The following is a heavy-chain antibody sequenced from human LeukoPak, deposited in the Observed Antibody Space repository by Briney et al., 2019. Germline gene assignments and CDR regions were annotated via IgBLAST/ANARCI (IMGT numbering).Heavy chain of an antibody. Sequence: SETLSLTCAVYGGSFSGYYWSWIRQPPGKGLEWIGEINHSGSTYYNPSLKSRVTISVDTSKNQFSLKLSSVTAADTAVYYCARLPNYYGSGLGRAFDIWGQGTMVTVSS. J-gene: IGHJ3*02. D-gene: IGHD3-10*01. CDR2: INHSGST. V-gene: IGHV4-34*01. CDR1: GGSFSGYY. CDR3: ARLPNYYGSGLGRAFDI.